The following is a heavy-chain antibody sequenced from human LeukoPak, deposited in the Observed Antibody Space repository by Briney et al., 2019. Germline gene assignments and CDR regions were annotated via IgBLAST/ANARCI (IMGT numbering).Heavy chain of an antibody. CDR2: VYYTGST. V-gene: IGHV4-61*05. CDR3: ARHFAYSSSSYFDY. J-gene: IGHJ4*02. D-gene: IGHD6-6*01. CDR1: GGSISNNIYY. Sequence: PSETLSLTCTVSGGSISNNIYYWGWIRQPPGKGLEWIGYVYYTGSTNYNPSLKSRVTMFEDKSKNQFSLRLYSVTVADTAVYYCARHFAYSSSSYFDYWGQGSLVTVSS.